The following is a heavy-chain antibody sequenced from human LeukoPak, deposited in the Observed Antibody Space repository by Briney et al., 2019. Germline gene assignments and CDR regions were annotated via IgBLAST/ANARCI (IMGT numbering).Heavy chain of an antibody. J-gene: IGHJ4*02. CDR2: TYYRSKWYN. D-gene: IGHD4-23*01. CDR3: ARVSHDYGGSSLDY. CDR1: GDSVSGNSVT. Sequence: SQTLSLTCAISGDSVSGNSVTWNWIRQSPSRGLEWLGRTYYRSKWYNDYALSVKSRLTINPDTSKNQFSLQLNSVTPEDTAVYCCARVSHDYGGSSLDYWGQGTLVTVSS. V-gene: IGHV6-1*01.